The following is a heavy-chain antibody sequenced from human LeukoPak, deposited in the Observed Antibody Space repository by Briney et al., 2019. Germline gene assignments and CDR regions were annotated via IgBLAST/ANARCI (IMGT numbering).Heavy chain of an antibody. J-gene: IGHJ4*02. Sequence: PSETLSLTCTVSGYSISSGYYWGWIRQPPGKGLEWLGSIYHSGSTYYNPSLKSRVTISVDTSKNHFSLRLTSMTATDTAVYYCARRSGYGDFYYFDYWGQGILVTVSS. CDR3: ARRSGYGDFYYFDY. CDR2: IYHSGST. CDR1: GYSISSGYY. D-gene: IGHD4-17*01. V-gene: IGHV4-38-2*02.